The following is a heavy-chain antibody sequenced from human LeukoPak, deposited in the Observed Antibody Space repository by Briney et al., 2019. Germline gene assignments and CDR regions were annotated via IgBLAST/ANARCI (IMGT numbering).Heavy chain of an antibody. D-gene: IGHD3-22*01. J-gene: IGHJ1*01. CDR2: ISGSGGST. V-gene: IGHV3-23*01. Sequence: RAGGSLRLPCAASGFTFSSYAMSWVRQAPGKGLEWVSAISGSGGSTYYADSVKGRFTISRDNSKNTLYLQMNSLRAEDTAVYYCAKERDPYYYDSSGYLQHWGQGTWSPSPQ. CDR1: GFTFSSYA. CDR3: AKERDPYYYDSSGYLQH.